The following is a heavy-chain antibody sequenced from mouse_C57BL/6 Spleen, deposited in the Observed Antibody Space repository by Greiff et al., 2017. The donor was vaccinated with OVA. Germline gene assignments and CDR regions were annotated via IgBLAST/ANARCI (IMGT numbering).Heavy chain of an antibody. V-gene: IGHV5-16*02. J-gene: IGHJ2*01. CDR2: INYDGSST. CDR3: ARRDSNYFDY. Sequence: EVKLVESEGGLVQPGSSMKLSCTASGFTFSDYYMAWVRQVPEKGLEWVANINYDGSSTYYLDSLKSRFIISRDNATNILYLQMSSLKSDDTATYYCARRDSNYFDYWGQGTTLTVSS. CDR1: GFTFSDYY.